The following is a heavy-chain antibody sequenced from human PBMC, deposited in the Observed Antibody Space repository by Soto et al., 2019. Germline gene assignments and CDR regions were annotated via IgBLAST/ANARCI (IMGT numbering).Heavy chain of an antibody. J-gene: IGHJ4*02. CDR2: INPIFGTP. V-gene: IGHV1-69*06. CDR1: GGTFSSYA. CDR3: AREGRHFDY. Sequence: SVKVSCKASGGTFSSYAISWVRQAPGQGLEWMGGINPIFGTPHYAQKYQGRVTITADTLTNTAYMEFTRLTSDDTAVYFCAREGRHFDYWGQGTLVTVSS.